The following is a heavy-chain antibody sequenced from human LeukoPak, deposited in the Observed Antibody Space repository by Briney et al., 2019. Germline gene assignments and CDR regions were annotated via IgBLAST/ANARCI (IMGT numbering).Heavy chain of an antibody. D-gene: IGHD1-1*01. Sequence: GGSLRLSCAASGFTFSDYDMHWVRQATGKGLEWVAAIGTAGDTYYTGSVKGRLTISRENAKNSLYLQMNSLRAGDTAVYYCARVAKERVGGVYYFDYWGQGTLVTVSS. CDR3: ARVAKERVGGVYYFDY. V-gene: IGHV3-13*01. CDR2: IGTAGDT. CDR1: GFTFSDYD. J-gene: IGHJ4*02.